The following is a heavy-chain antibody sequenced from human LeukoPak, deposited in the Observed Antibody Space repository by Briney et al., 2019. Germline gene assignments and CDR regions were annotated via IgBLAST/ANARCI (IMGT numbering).Heavy chain of an antibody. V-gene: IGHV4-59*08. Sequence: PSETLSLTCTVSGGSISSYYWSWIRQPPGKGLEWIGYIYYSGSTNYNPSLKSRVTISVDTSKNQFSLKPSSVTAADTAVYYCATGIVGAAHDAFDIWGQGTMVTVSS. J-gene: IGHJ3*02. CDR1: GGSISSYY. CDR2: IYYSGST. D-gene: IGHD1-26*01. CDR3: ATGIVGAAHDAFDI.